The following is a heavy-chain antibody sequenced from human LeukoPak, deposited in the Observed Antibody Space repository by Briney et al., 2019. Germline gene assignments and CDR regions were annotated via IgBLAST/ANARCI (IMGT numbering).Heavy chain of an antibody. V-gene: IGHV1-18*01. CDR1: GYTFTSYG. D-gene: IGHD2-2*01. J-gene: IGHJ6*03. Sequence: GASVKVSCKASGYTFTSYGISWVRQAPGQGLEWMGWISAYNGNTNYAQKLQGRVTMTTDTSTSTAYMELRSLRSDDTAVYYCARAKVVVPAAMGTYYYYYYMDVWGKGTTVTISS. CDR2: ISAYNGNT. CDR3: ARAKVVVPAAMGTYYYYYYMDV.